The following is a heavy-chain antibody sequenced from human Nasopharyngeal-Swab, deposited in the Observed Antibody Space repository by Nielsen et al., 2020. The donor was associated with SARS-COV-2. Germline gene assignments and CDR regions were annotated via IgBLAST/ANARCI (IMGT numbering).Heavy chain of an antibody. CDR1: GFTFSSYA. CDR2: ISGSDGSA. Sequence: GGSLRLSCAASGFTFSSYAMSWVRQAPGKGLEWVSTISGSDGSAYYADSVKGRFTISRDNSRHTLCLQMNSLRAADTAVYYCARIRTGAYFDYWGQGTLVTVSS. CDR3: ARIRTGAYFDY. D-gene: IGHD1-14*01. J-gene: IGHJ4*02. V-gene: IGHV3-23*01.